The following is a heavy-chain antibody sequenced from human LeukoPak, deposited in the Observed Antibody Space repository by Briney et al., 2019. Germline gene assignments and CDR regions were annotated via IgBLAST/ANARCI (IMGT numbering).Heavy chain of an antibody. Sequence: PSETLSLTCAVYGGSFSGYYWSWIRQPPGKGLEWIGEINHRGSTNYNPSLKSRVTISVDTSKNQFSLKLSSVTAADTAVYYCARVVVVVPAAKLNPWGQGTLVTVSS. D-gene: IGHD2-2*01. J-gene: IGHJ5*02. V-gene: IGHV4-34*01. CDR2: INHRGST. CDR1: GGSFSGYY. CDR3: ARVVVVVPAAKLNP.